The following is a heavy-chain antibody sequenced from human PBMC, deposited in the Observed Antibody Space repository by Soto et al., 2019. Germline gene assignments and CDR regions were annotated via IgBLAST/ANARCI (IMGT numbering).Heavy chain of an antibody. CDR3: ARAPRPLDSSAYSVDL. CDR1: GFTFSSHS. D-gene: IGHD3-22*01. Sequence: EVQLVESGGGLVRPGGSLRLSCAASGFTFSSHSMHWVRQAPGKGLEWLSYISSGSGTTYYADSVKGRFTISRDNAKNSLYLQMNTLRDEDTAAYFCARAPRPLDSSAYSVDLWGQGTLVAVSS. V-gene: IGHV3-48*02. CDR2: ISSGSGTT. J-gene: IGHJ4*02.